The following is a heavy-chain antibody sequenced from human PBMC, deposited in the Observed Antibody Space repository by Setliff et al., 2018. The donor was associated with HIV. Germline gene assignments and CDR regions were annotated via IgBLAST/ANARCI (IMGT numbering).Heavy chain of an antibody. Sequence: SETLSLTCTVSGGSISSDYWSWIRQPPGKGMEWIGFIYDSGSTNYNPSLESRVTISVDKSKNQFSLKLSSVTAADTAVYYCARGWDGAAAGTAHWFDPWGQGTLVTVSS. V-gene: IGHV4-59*12. D-gene: IGHD6-13*01. CDR2: IYDSGST. CDR3: ARGWDGAAAGTAHWFDP. J-gene: IGHJ5*02. CDR1: GGSISSDY.